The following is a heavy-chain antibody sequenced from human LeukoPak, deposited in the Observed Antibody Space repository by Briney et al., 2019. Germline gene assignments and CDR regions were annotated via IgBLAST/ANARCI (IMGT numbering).Heavy chain of an antibody. V-gene: IGHV3-23*01. Sequence: TGGSLILSCSASRFNFNNYPMSWVRPAPGKGLEGVSPILVSGRSPYYADSGKGRFTISRENSKNSLFLQMNSLRVEDTALYYCSKWGDYDVLTGYYDSDFWGQGTLVTVSA. D-gene: IGHD3-9*01. J-gene: IGHJ4*02. CDR3: SKWGDYDVLTGYYDSDF. CDR2: ILVSGRSP. CDR1: RFNFNNYP.